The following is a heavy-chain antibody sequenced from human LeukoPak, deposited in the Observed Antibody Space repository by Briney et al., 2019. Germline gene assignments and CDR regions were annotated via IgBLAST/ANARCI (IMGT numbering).Heavy chain of an antibody. CDR2: ISGAGGTT. D-gene: IGHD6-25*01. Sequence: GGSLRLSCVASGFTFSTYAMTWVRQAPGKGLEWVSAISGAGGTTYYADSVKGRFTISRDNSKNTLYLQMNSLRAEDTAVYYCARERGHLDYWGQGTLVTVSS. CDR3: ARERGHLDY. V-gene: IGHV3-23*01. CDR1: GFTFSTYA. J-gene: IGHJ4*02.